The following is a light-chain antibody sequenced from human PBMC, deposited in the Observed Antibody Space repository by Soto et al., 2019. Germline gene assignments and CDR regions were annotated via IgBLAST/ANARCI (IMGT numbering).Light chain of an antibody. CDR1: QSIHSW. V-gene: IGKV1-5*03. Sequence: DFQMTQSPSTLSASVGDRVTITCRASQSIHSWLAWYQLKPGRAPKLLMYKASTLESGVPSRFSGSGSGTEFTLTISNVQPDDFAASYCHQYSARPYTFGPGAKLEIK. J-gene: IGKJ2*01. CDR2: KAS. CDR3: HQYSARPYT.